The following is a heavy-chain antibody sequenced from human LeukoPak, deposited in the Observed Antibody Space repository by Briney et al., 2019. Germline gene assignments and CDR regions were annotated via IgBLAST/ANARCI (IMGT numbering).Heavy chain of an antibody. CDR3: ASGYYDVLTGHAY. Sequence: PGGFLRLSCAASGFTVSSIYMTWVRQAPGKGLEWVSVIYSGGSTYYADSVKGRFTISRDKSKNTLYLQMNSLRAEDTAVYYCASGYYDVLTGHAYWGQGTLVTASS. CDR1: GFTVSSIY. D-gene: IGHD3-9*01. J-gene: IGHJ4*02. CDR2: IYSGGST. V-gene: IGHV3-53*01.